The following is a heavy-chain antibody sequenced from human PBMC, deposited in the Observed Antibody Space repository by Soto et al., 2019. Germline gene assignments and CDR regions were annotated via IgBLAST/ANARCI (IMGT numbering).Heavy chain of an antibody. D-gene: IGHD2-15*01. CDR1: GFTFSSYA. CDR3: ARDLIVVVVAATLGCDY. V-gene: IGHV3-30-3*01. J-gene: IGHJ4*02. Sequence: QVQLVESGGGVVQPGRSLRLSCAASGFTFSSYAMHWVRQAPGKGLEWVAVISDDGSNKYYADSVKGRFTISRDNSKNTLYLQMNSLRAEDTAVYYCARDLIVVVVAATLGCDYWGQGTLVTVSS. CDR2: ISDDGSNK.